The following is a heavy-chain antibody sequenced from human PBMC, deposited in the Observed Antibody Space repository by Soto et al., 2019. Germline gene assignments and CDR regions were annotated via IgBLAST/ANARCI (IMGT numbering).Heavy chain of an antibody. CDR3: AHIGYSYAFVPSGSYPTVVYYFDY. J-gene: IGHJ4*02. D-gene: IGHD5-18*01. CDR1: GFSLSTSGVG. CDR2: IYWDDDK. Sequence: SGPTLVNPTQTLTLTCTFSGFSLSTSGVGVGWIRQPPGKALEWLALIYWDDDKRYSPSLKSRLTITKNTSKKQVVLTMTNIDPVDTATYYCAHIGYSYAFVPSGSYPTVVYYFDYWGQGTLVTVSS. V-gene: IGHV2-5*02.